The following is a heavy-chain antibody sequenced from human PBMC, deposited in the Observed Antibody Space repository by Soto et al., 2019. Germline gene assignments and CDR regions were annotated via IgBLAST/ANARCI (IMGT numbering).Heavy chain of an antibody. CDR2: VFPGGPT. Sequence: SETLSLTCTASGDPITSYFWTWLRQPAGKGLEWIGHVFPGGPTSHNSSLKSRVSMSVDTSKNQFSLTLTSVTAADTAVYYCARTLSGFTYGSRQFYFDYWGQGTLVTVSS. CDR3: ARTLSGFTYGSRQFYFDY. V-gene: IGHV4-4*07. D-gene: IGHD3-10*01. CDR1: GDPITSYF. J-gene: IGHJ4*02.